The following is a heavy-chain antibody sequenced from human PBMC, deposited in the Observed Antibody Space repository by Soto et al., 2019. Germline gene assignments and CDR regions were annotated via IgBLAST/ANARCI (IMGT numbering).Heavy chain of an antibody. CDR3: AHTTWDNTRGRFDP. J-gene: IGHJ5*02. Sequence: QITLKESGPTLVKPTQTLMLTCTLSGLSLNTRGVGVGWIRQPPGKALEWLALIYWDDDKRYSPSLKSRLTVTKDTSKNQVVLTMTNMDPVDAGTYYCAHTTWDNTRGRFDPWGQGTLVTVSS. D-gene: IGHD1-1*01. V-gene: IGHV2-5*02. CDR2: IYWDDDK. CDR1: GLSLNTRGVG.